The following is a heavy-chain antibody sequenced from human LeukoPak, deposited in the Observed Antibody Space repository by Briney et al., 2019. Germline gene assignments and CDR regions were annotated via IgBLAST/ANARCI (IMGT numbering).Heavy chain of an antibody. CDR2: IYYGGTT. Sequence: SDPLSLTCTVSGGSLNSGDSYWSWIRQTPGKVLEWIGYIYYGGTTYYNPSLKSRVTTSVHTSKNQFSLTLYSVPAADTAVYYCARDSHYGDPPDSWGQGNLVTVSS. CDR1: GGSLNSGDSY. D-gene: IGHD4-17*01. CDR3: ARDSHYGDPPDS. V-gene: IGHV4-30-4*02. J-gene: IGHJ5*01.